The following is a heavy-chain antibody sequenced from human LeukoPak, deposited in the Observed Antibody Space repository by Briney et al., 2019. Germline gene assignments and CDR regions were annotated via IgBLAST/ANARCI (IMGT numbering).Heavy chain of an antibody. Sequence: GASVKVSCKASGYTFTSYYMHWVRQAPGQGLEWMGIINPSGGSTSYAQKFQGRVTMTRDMSTNTAYMELSSLRSEDTAVYYCAREAAADDYGDYGSIDIWGQGTVVTVSS. V-gene: IGHV1-46*01. CDR3: AREAAADDYGDYGSIDI. CDR1: GYTFTSYY. J-gene: IGHJ3*02. CDR2: INPSGGST. D-gene: IGHD4-17*01.